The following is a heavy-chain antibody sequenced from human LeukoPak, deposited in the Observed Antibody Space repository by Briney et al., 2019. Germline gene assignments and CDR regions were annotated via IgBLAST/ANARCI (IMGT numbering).Heavy chain of an antibody. CDR3: ANQFGERYSPPFDY. J-gene: IGHJ4*02. CDR1: GFTFSSYG. V-gene: IGHV3-30*18. CDR2: ISYDGSNK. Sequence: PGRSLRLSCAASGFTFSSYGMHWVRQAPGKGLEWVAVISYDGSNKYYADSVKGRFTISRDNSKNTLYLQMNSLRAEDTAVYYCANQFGERYSPPFDYWGQGTLVTVSS. D-gene: IGHD3-10*01.